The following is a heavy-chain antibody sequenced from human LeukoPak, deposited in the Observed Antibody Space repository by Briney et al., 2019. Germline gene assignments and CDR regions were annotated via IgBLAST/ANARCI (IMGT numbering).Heavy chain of an antibody. J-gene: IGHJ4*02. CDR1: GFTVSSSY. V-gene: IGHV3-66*04. CDR2: LYIGGTT. D-gene: IGHD3-22*01. Sequence: GGSLRLSCAASGFTVSSSYMSCVRQAPGKGLEWVSVLYIGGTTNYADSVRGRFTISRDNSKNTLYLQMDSLRTEDTAVYYCARQGIDDSSGYYVYWGQGTLVTVSS. CDR3: ARQGIDDSSGYYVY.